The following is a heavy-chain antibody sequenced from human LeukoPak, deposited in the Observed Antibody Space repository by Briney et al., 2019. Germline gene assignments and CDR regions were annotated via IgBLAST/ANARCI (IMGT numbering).Heavy chain of an antibody. J-gene: IGHJ6*02. Sequence: GGSLRLSCAASGFTFSSYGMNWVRQAPGKGLEWVSSISSSSSYIYYADSVKGRFTISRDNAKNSLYLRMNSLRAEDTAVYYCARGSSIADNYYYYGMDVWGQGTTVTVSS. CDR2: ISSSSSYI. V-gene: IGHV3-21*01. CDR3: ARGSSIADNYYYYGMDV. CDR1: GFTFSSYG. D-gene: IGHD6-6*01.